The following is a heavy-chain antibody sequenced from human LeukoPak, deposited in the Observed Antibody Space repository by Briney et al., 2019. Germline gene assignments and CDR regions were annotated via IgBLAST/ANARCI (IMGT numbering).Heavy chain of an antibody. CDR2: ISSSSSYI. CDR3: AKNGGPHGMDV. V-gene: IGHV3-21*01. D-gene: IGHD3-10*01. Sequence: GGSLRLSCAASGFTLSSYTMNWVRQAPGKGLEWAASISSSSSYIYYADSVKGRFTISRDNARNSVYLQMNSLRAEDRAVYYCAKNGGPHGMDVWGQGTTITVSS. J-gene: IGHJ6*02. CDR1: GFTLSSYT.